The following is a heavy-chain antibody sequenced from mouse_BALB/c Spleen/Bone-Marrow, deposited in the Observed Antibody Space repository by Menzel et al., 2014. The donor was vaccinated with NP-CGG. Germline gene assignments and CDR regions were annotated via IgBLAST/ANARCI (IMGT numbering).Heavy chain of an antibody. Sequence: QVQLKESGTELMKPGASVMISCKATGYTFSSYWIEWVKQRPGHGLEWIGEILPGIGITNCNEKFKGKATFTADTSSNTAYMQLSSLTSEDSAVYYCARPYYYGSSHAWFAYWGQGTLVTVSA. D-gene: IGHD1-1*01. V-gene: IGHV1-9*01. CDR2: ILPGIGIT. CDR3: ARPYYYGSSHAWFAY. J-gene: IGHJ3*01. CDR1: GYTFSSYW.